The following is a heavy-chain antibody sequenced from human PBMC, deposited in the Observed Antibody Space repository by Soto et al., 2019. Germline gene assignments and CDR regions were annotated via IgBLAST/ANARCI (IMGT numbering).Heavy chain of an antibody. CDR2: IYYSGST. CDR1: GGSISSYY. D-gene: IGHD6-19*01. CDR3: ARAPRYSSGWTGIDY. V-gene: IGHV4-59*01. Sequence: SETLSLTCTVSGGSISSYYWSWIRQPPGKGLEWIGYIYYSGSTNYNPSLKSRVTISVDTSKNQFSLKLSSVTAADTAVYYCARAPRYSSGWTGIDYWGQGALVTVSS. J-gene: IGHJ4*02.